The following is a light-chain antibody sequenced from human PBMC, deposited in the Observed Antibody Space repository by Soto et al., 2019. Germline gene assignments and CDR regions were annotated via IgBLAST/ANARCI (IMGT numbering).Light chain of an antibody. CDR2: LDSDGSH. J-gene: IGLJ2*01. CDR1: SGHSSYA. CDR3: QTWGTGIHVV. V-gene: IGLV4-69*01. Sequence: QPVLTQSPSASASRGASVKLTCTLSSGHSSYAIAWHQQQPEKGPRYLMKLDSDGSHTKGDAIPDRFSGSSSGAERYLTISSLQSEDEADYYCQTWGTGIHVVFGGGTKLPS.